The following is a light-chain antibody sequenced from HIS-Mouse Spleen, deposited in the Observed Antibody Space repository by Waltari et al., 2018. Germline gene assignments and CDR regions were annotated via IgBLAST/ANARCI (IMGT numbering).Light chain of an antibody. CDR2: EGS. V-gene: IGLV2-23*01. Sequence: QSALTQPASVSGSPGQSIPIPCTGPSRDVGIDTPVSWYQKHPGKAPKLMIYEGSKRPSGVSNRFSGSKSGNTASLTISGLQAEDEADYYCCSYAGSSTYWVFGGGTKLTVL. J-gene: IGLJ3*02. CDR1: SRDVGIDTP. CDR3: CSYAGSSTYWV.